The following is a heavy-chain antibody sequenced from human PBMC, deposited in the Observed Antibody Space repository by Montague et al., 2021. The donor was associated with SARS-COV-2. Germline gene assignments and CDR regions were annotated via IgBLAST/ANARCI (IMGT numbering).Heavy chain of an antibody. J-gene: IGHJ4*02. D-gene: IGHD3-22*01. V-gene: IGHV4-59*01. CDR3: TRIWYSSGYLAIYYFDY. Sequence: SETLSLTCTVSGGSISSYYWSWIRQPPGKGLERIGYIYYSGSTNYNPSLKSRVTISVDTSKNQFSLKLSSVTAADTAVYYCTRIWYSSGYLAIYYFDYWGQGTLVTVSS. CDR2: IYYSGST. CDR1: GGSISSYY.